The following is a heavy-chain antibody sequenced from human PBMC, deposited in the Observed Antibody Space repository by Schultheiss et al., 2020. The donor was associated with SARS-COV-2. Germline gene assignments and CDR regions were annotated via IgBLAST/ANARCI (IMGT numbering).Heavy chain of an antibody. Sequence: GESLKISCAASGFTFSSYEMNWVRQAPGKGLEWVSYISSSGSTIYYADSVKGRFTISRDNAKNSLYLQMNSLRAEDTAVYYCASLTTVTEEGYGMDVWGQGTTVTVSS. CDR1: GFTFSSYE. CDR3: ASLTTVTEEGYGMDV. J-gene: IGHJ6*02. D-gene: IGHD4-17*01. V-gene: IGHV3-48*03. CDR2: ISSSGSTI.